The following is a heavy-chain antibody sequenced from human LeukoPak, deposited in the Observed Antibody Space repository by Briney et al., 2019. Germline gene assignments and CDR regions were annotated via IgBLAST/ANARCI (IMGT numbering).Heavy chain of an antibody. CDR1: GFTFSSYG. J-gene: IGHJ4*02. D-gene: IGHD6-19*01. CDR3: AKEGYSSGWFFDY. V-gene: IGHV3-30*18. CDR2: ISYDGSNK. Sequence: GGSLRLSCAASGFTFSSYGMHWVRQAPGKGLEWVAVISYDGSNKYYADSVKGRFTISRDNSKNTLYLQMNSLRAEDTAVHYCAKEGYSSGWFFDYWGQGTLVTVSS.